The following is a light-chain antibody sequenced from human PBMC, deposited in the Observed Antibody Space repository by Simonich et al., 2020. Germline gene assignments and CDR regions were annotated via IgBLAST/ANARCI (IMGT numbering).Light chain of an antibody. J-gene: IGLJ2*01. V-gene: IGLV3-21*03. CDR1: NIGRKS. Sequence: SYVLTQPPSVSVAPGKTARITCGGNNIGRKSVHWYQQKQGQAPVLVFYDDSDRPSGIPERFSGSNSGNTATLTISRVEAGDEADYYCQVWDSSSDLVVFGGGTKLTVL. CDR2: DDS. CDR3: QVWDSSSDLVV.